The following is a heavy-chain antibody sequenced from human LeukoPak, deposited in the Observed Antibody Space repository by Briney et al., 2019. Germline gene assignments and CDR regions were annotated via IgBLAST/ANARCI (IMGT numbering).Heavy chain of an antibody. V-gene: IGHV4-30-2*01. J-gene: IGHJ5*02. Sequence: PSETLSLTCDVSGDSMSSSSYSWSWIRQPPGKGLEWIGYIYHGGSTHYNPSRKSRVTISVDRSRNQFSLNLSSVTAADTAVYFCARMVVDVTRWFDPWGPGTLVTVSS. CDR1: GDSMSSSSYS. CDR3: ARMVVDVTRWFDP. CDR2: IYHGGST. D-gene: IGHD2-15*01.